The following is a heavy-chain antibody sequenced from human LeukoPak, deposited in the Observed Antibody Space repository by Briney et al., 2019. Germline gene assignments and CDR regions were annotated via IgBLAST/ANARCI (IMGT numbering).Heavy chain of an antibody. D-gene: IGHD3-10*01. CDR1: GGSFSGYY. Sequence: SETLSLTCAVYGGSFSGYYWSWIRQPPGKGLEWIGEINHSGSTNYDPSLKSRVTISVDTSKNQFSLKLSSVTAADTAVYYCARSYVVVWSEEYYFDYWGQGTLVTVSS. V-gene: IGHV4-34*01. CDR2: INHSGST. CDR3: ARSYVVVWSEEYYFDY. J-gene: IGHJ4*02.